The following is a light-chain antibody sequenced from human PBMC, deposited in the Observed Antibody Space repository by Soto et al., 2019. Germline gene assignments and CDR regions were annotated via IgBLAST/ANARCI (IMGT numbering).Light chain of an antibody. Sequence: EIVMTQSPLTLPVTPGEPASIXXRSXQSLLYNNTYNYLDWYVQKPGQSPXXLIYFGSTRAPGVPDRFRGSGSGTDFTLKINRVEAEDVGTYYCMQALQSLTCGQGTRLEI. V-gene: IGKV2-28*01. CDR1: QSLLYNNTYNY. CDR3: MQALQSLT. CDR2: FGS. J-gene: IGKJ5*01.